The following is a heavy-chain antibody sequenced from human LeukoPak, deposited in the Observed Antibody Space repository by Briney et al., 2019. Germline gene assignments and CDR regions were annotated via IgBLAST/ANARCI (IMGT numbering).Heavy chain of an antibody. V-gene: IGHV4-39*07. J-gene: IGHJ4*02. D-gene: IGHD5-12*01. Sequence: PSETLSLTCTVSGGSISSSSYYWGWIRQPPGKGLEWIGSIYYSGSTYYNPSLKSRVTISVDTSKNQFSLKLNSVTAADTAVYYCARGEGGYSGYEGWGQGTLVTVSS. CDR3: ARGEGGYSGYEG. CDR2: IYYSGST. CDR1: GGSISSSSYY.